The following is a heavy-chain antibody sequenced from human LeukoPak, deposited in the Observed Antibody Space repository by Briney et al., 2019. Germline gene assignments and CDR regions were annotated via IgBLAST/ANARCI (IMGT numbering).Heavy chain of an antibody. CDR2: INHSGST. CDR3: ARGVRRIQLWPTGAYYFDY. J-gene: IGHJ4*02. Sequence: SETLSLTCAVYGGSFSGYYWSWIRQPPGKGLEWIGEINHSGSTNYNPSLKSRVTISVDTSKNQFSLKLSSVTAADTAVYYCARGVRRIQLWPTGAYYFDYWGQRTLVTVSS. V-gene: IGHV4-34*01. D-gene: IGHD5-18*01. CDR1: GGSFSGYY.